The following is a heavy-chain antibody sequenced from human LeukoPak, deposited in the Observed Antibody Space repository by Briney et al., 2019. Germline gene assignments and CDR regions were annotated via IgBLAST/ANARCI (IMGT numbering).Heavy chain of an antibody. J-gene: IGHJ4*02. CDR2: MNPNSGNT. V-gene: IGHV1-8*01. D-gene: IGHD3-22*01. Sequence: GASVKVSCKASGYTFTSYDINWVRQATGQGLEWMGWMNPNSGNTGYAQKFQGRVTMTRNTSISTAYMELSSLRSEDTAVYYCARESGSSGYYYGEFDYWGQGTLVTVSS. CDR3: ARESGSSGYYYGEFDY. CDR1: GYTFTSYD.